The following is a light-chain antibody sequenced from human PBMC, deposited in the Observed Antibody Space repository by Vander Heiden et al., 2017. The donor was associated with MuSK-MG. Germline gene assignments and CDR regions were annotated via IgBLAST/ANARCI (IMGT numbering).Light chain of an antibody. J-gene: IGLJ3*02. Sequence: QSALTQPASASGSLGQSITIPCTGTSSDVGGYNYVPWYQQHPGKAPKLMIYDVSNRPSRVTNRFSGSKSGNTASLTISGLQAEDEADYYCSSNTSSSTPVFGGGTKLTVL. CDR3: SSNTSSSTPV. V-gene: IGLV2-14*03. CDR2: DVS. CDR1: SSDVGGYNY.